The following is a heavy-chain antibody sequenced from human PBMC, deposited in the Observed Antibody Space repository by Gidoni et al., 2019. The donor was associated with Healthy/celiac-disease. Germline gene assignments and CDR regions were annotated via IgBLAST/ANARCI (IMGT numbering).Heavy chain of an antibody. CDR2: VYYSGST. D-gene: IGHD3-10*01. CDR1: GGSISSYY. V-gene: IGHV4-59*01. J-gene: IGHJ4*02. CDR3: ATRSLSSWHFDY. Sequence: QVQLQESGPGLVKPSETLSLTCTVSGGSISSYYWSWIRQPPGTGLEWIGYVYYSGSTNYTPSLKSRVTISVDTSKNQCSLKLSSVTAADTAVYYCATRSLSSWHFDYWGQGTLVTVSS.